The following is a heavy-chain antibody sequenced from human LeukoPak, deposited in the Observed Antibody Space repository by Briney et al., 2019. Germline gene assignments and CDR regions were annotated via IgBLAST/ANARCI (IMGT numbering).Heavy chain of an antibody. D-gene: IGHD3-10*01. CDR3: ARDAHYYGSGSYFDY. Sequence: ASVKVSCKASGGTFSSYAISWVRQAPGQGLEWMGGIIPIFGTANYAQKFQGRVTITADESTSTAYMELSSLRSEDTAVYYCARDAHYYGSGSYFDYWGQGTLVTVSS. CDR1: GGTFSSYA. J-gene: IGHJ4*02. V-gene: IGHV1-69*13. CDR2: IIPIFGTA.